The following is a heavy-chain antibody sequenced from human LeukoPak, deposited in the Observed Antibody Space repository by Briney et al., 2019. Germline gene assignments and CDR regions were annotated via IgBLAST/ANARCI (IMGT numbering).Heavy chain of an antibody. Sequence: ASVKVSCKASGYTFTGYYMHWVRQATGQGLEWMGWMNPNSGNTGYAQRFQGRLTMTRNTSISTAYMELSSLRSEDTAVYYCARGSSGWPYQDAFDIWGQGTMVTVSS. CDR1: GYTFTGYY. V-gene: IGHV1-8*02. J-gene: IGHJ3*02. CDR2: MNPNSGNT. CDR3: ARGSSGWPYQDAFDI. D-gene: IGHD6-19*01.